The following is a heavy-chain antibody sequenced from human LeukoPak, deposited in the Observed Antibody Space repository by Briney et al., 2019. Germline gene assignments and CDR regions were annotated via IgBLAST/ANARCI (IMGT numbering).Heavy chain of an antibody. CDR2: IYPGDSDT. Sequence: KVSCKGSGYSFTTYWIGWVRQMPGEGLEWMGIIYPGDSDTRYSPSFQRQVTISVDKSISTANLQWSSLKASDTAMYYCARVSAVAGQGCDYWGQGTLVTVSS. CDR3: ARVSAVAGQGCDY. J-gene: IGHJ4*02. D-gene: IGHD6-19*01. V-gene: IGHV5-51*01. CDR1: GYSFTTYW.